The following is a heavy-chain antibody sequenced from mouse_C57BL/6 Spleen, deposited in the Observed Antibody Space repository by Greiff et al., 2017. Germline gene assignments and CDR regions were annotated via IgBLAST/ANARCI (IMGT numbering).Heavy chain of an antibody. Sequence: EVQGVESGGGLVKPGGSLKLSCAASGFTFSDYGMHWVRQAPEKGLEWVAYISSCSSTIYYADTVKGRFTISRDNAKNTLFLQITSLRSEDTAMDYCASGPSYYYAMDYWGQGTSVTVSS. CDR2: ISSCSSTI. CDR1: GFTFSDYG. V-gene: IGHV5-17*01. D-gene: IGHD1-2*01. CDR3: ASGPSYYYAMDY. J-gene: IGHJ4*01.